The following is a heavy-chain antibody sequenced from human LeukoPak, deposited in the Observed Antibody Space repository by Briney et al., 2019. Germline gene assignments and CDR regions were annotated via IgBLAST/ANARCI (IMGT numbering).Heavy chain of an antibody. D-gene: IGHD5-18*01. CDR3: ARPLTNRVDTAIEVGFDY. V-gene: IGHV1-2*02. CDR2: INPNSGGT. CDR1: GYTFTGYY. Sequence: GASVKVSCKASGYTFTGYYMHWVRQAPGQGLEWMGWINPNSGGTNYAQKFQGRVTMTRDKSISTAYLQWRSLKASDTAMYYCARPLTNRVDTAIEVGFDYWGQGTLVTVSS. J-gene: IGHJ4*02.